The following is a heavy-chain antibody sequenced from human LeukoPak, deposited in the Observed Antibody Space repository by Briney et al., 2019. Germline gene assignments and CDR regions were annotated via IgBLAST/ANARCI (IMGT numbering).Heavy chain of an antibody. J-gene: IGHJ4*02. D-gene: IGHD3-22*01. CDR1: GGSISSSSYY. V-gene: IGHV4-39*01. Sequence: PSETLSLTXTVSGGSISSSSYYWGWIRQPPGKGLEWIGSIYYSGSTYYNPSLKSRVTISVDTSKNQFSLKLSSVTAADTAVYYCASRITMIVVVITDEAEDYFDYWGQGTLVTVSS. CDR3: ASRITMIVVVITDEAEDYFDY. CDR2: IYYSGST.